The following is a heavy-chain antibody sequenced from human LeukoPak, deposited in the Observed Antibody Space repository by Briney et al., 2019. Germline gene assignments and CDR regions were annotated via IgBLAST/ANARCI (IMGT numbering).Heavy chain of an antibody. CDR1: GGSISSSSYY. V-gene: IGHV4-39*01. D-gene: IGHD6-19*01. Sequence: TSETLSLTCTVSGGSISSSSYYWGWIRQPPGKGLEWIGSIYYSGSTYYNPTLKSRVTISVDTSKNQFSLKLSSVTAADTAVCYCARHSSGWDFDYWGQGTLVTVSS. CDR3: ARHSSGWDFDY. CDR2: IYYSGST. J-gene: IGHJ4*02.